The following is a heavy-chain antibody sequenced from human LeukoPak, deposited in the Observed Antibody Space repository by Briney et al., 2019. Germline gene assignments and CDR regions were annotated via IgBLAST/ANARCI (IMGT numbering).Heavy chain of an antibody. V-gene: IGHV4-59*01. Sequence: SETLSLTCTVSGGSISSYYWSWIRQPPGKGLEWIGYIYYSGSTNYNPSLKSRITISVDTSKNQFSLRLSSVTAADTAVYYCARVGSYYYVDYWGQGTLVTVSS. D-gene: IGHD1-26*01. CDR1: GGSISSYY. J-gene: IGHJ4*02. CDR3: ARVGSYYYVDY. CDR2: IYYSGST.